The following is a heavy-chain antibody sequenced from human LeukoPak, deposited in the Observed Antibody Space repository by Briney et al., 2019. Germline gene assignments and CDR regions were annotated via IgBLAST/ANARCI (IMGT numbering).Heavy chain of an antibody. CDR1: GFTFSNYA. D-gene: IGHD3-9*01. Sequence: GGSLRLSCAASGFTFSNYAMSWVRQAPGKGLEWGSAITGGGSGIYYADSMKSRFTISRDNSKNTLYLQINSLRAEDTAVYYCAKWGDYDVLTGYYVSDYWGQGTLVTVSS. J-gene: IGHJ4*02. CDR2: ITGGGSGI. CDR3: AKWGDYDVLTGYYVSDY. V-gene: IGHV3-23*01.